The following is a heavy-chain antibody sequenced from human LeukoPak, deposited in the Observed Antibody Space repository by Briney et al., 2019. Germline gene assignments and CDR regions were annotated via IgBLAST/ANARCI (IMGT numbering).Heavy chain of an antibody. J-gene: IGHJ4*02. V-gene: IGHV4-34*01. Sequence: SETLSLTCAVYGGSFSGYYWSWIRQPPGKGLEWIGEINHSGSANYNPSLKSRVTISVDTSKNQFSLKLSSVTAAGTAVYYFARWYYDSSGYRYFDYWGQGTLVIVSS. CDR3: ARWYYDSSGYRYFDY. CDR1: GGSFSGYY. CDR2: INHSGSA. D-gene: IGHD3-22*01.